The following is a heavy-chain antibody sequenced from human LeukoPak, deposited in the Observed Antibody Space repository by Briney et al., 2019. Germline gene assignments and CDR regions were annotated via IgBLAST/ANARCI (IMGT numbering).Heavy chain of an antibody. CDR1: GFTFSSYA. D-gene: IGHD2-15*01. CDR2: ITGNGGST. V-gene: IGHV3-64*01. CDR3: TRGDVMVVAATLNY. Sequence: GGSLRLSCAASGFTFSSYAMHWVGQAPGKGLEYVSAITGNGGSTFYANSVKGRFTISRDNSKNTLYLQMGSLRAEDMAVYYCTRGDVMVVAATLNYWGQGTLVTVSS. J-gene: IGHJ4*02.